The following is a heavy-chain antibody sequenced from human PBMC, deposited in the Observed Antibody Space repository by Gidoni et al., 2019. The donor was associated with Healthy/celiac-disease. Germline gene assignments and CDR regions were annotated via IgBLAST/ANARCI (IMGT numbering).Heavy chain of an antibody. CDR3: ARVGGSSSWPDY. D-gene: IGHD6-13*01. CDR1: GLTFSDYY. Sequence: QVQLVESGGGLVKPGGSLRLTCAAPGLTFSDYYMSWIRQAPGKGLEWVSYISSSSSSTNYADSVKVRFTISRDNAKNSLYLQMNSLRAEDTAVYYCARVGGSSSWPDYWGQGTLVTVSS. V-gene: IGHV3-11*06. CDR2: ISSSSSST. J-gene: IGHJ4*02.